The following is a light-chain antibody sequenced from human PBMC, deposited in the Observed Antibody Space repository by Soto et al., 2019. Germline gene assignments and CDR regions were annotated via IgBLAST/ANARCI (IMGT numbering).Light chain of an antibody. V-gene: IGKV3-20*01. Sequence: VLSQSPGALSLSPGERATLSCRASQSVTTQLAWYQQKPGQAPRLIIHGASSRATGVPDRITGSGSGTDFTLSISRLEPEDFAVYYCQQYGGSTRTFGQGTKVDI. CDR2: GAS. J-gene: IGKJ1*01. CDR1: QSVTTQ. CDR3: QQYGGSTRT.